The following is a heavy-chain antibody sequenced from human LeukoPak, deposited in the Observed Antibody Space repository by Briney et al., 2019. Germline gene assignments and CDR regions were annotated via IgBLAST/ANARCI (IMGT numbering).Heavy chain of an antibody. Sequence: ASVKVSCKVSGYTLTELSMHWVRQAPGKGLEWMGGFDPEDGETIYAQKFQGRVTMTEDTSTDTAYMELSSLRSEDTAVYYCARVLTRYSSGWYYFDYWGQGTLVTVSS. D-gene: IGHD6-19*01. CDR1: GYTLTELS. J-gene: IGHJ4*02. CDR2: FDPEDGET. V-gene: IGHV1-24*01. CDR3: ARVLTRYSSGWYYFDY.